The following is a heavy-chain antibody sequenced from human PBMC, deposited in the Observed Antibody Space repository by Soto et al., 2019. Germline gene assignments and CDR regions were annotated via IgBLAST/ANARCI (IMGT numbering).Heavy chain of an antibody. CDR3: TTEGEGSRGYYYYGMDV. Sequence: GGSLRLSCTASGFTFGDYAMSWVRQAPGKGLEWVGFIRSKAYGGTTEYAASVKGRFTITRDDAKSIAYLQMNSLKTEDTAVYYITTEGEGSRGYYYYGMDVWGQGTTVTVSS. J-gene: IGHJ6*02. D-gene: IGHD2-15*01. V-gene: IGHV3-49*04. CDR1: GFTFGDYA. CDR2: IRSKAYGGTT.